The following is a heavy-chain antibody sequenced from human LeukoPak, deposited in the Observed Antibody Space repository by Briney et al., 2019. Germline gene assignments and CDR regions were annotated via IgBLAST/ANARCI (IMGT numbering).Heavy chain of an antibody. Sequence: SGPMLVNPTQTLTLTCTFFGFSLSTSGMCVSWIRQPPGKALEWLARIDWDDERHYSTSLKTRLTISKDTSKNQVVLTMTNVDPVDTATYYCTRYRLSFFDYWGQGTLVTVSS. D-gene: IGHD4-11*01. V-gene: IGHV2-70*11. CDR2: IDWDDER. J-gene: IGHJ4*02. CDR1: GFSLSTSGMC. CDR3: TRYRLSFFDY.